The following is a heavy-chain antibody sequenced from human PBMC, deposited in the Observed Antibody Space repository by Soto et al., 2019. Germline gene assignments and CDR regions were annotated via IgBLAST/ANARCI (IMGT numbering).Heavy chain of an antibody. D-gene: IGHD6-13*01. CDR3: AKDGYSSSWYPNYYYYYGMDV. V-gene: IGHV3-23*01. J-gene: IGHJ6*02. CDR1: GFTFSSYA. CDR2: ISGSGGST. Sequence: LRLSCAASGFTFSSYAMSWVRQAPGKGLEWVSAISGSGGSTYYADSVKGRFTISRDNSKNTLYLQMNSLRAEDTAVYYCAKDGYSSSWYPNYYYYYGMDVWGQGTTVTVSS.